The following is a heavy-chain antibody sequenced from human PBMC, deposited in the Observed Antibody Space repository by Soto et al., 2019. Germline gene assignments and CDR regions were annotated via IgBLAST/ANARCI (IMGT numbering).Heavy chain of an antibody. D-gene: IGHD3-16*01. CDR1: GFTFDDYA. CDR3: AKDLNSVRLWGYFDY. Sequence: AGGSLRLSCAASGFTFDDYAMHWVRQAPGKGLEWVSGISWNSGSIGYADSVKGRFTISRDNAKNSLNLKMNSLRAEDTALYYCAKDLNSVRLWGYFDYWGQGTLVTVS. J-gene: IGHJ4*02. CDR2: ISWNSGSI. V-gene: IGHV3-9*01.